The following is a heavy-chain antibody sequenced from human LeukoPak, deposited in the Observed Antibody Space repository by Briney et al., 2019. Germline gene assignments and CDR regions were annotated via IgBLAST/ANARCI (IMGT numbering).Heavy chain of an antibody. V-gene: IGHV4-39*01. CDR3: ARQAPRYSGYDRLLHFDP. Sequence: PSETLSLTCTVSGGSISSSTYYWGWIRRPPGKGLEWVGSIYYSGSTYYNPSLKSRGTISVDTSKNQFSLKVSSVTAADTAVYYCARQAPRYSGYDRLLHFDPWGQGTLVTVSS. CDR1: GGSISSSTYY. J-gene: IGHJ5*02. CDR2: IYYSGST. D-gene: IGHD5-12*01.